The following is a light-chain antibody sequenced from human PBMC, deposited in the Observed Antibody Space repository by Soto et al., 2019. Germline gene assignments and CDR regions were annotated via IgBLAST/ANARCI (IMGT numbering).Light chain of an antibody. CDR3: QQYDEWPLT. J-gene: IGKJ4*01. CDR2: DAF. CDR1: QNVKTR. V-gene: IGKV3-15*01. Sequence: EKVMTQSPATLSVSPGERATLSCRASQNVKTRLAWYQQKPGQAPRLLIYDAFTRATGIPARFSGSASGTDFTLTISSLKSDDFAVDYCQQYDEWPLTFGGGTKVEIK.